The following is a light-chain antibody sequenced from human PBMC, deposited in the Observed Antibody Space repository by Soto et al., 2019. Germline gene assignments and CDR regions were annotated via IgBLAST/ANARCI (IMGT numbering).Light chain of an antibody. CDR2: KAS. V-gene: IGKV1-5*03. CDR1: QGISSS. Sequence: IQLTQCPSLLSASLGGRVTITCRASQGISSSLAWYQQREGKAPKLVIYKASSLESGVPSRFSGSGYGTEFTLTINSLQADDFATYYCQQHNSFSITFGQGTRLEIK. J-gene: IGKJ5*01. CDR3: QQHNSFSIT.